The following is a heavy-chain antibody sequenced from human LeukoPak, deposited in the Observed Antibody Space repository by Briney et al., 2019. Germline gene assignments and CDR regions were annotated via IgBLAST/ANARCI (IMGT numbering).Heavy chain of an antibody. D-gene: IGHD3-10*01. CDR2: ISAYNGNT. CDR3: ASWRVRGIFDY. V-gene: IGHV1-18*01. CDR1: GYTFTSYD. J-gene: IGHJ4*02. Sequence: GASVKVSCKASGYTFTSYDISWVRQAPGQGLEWMGWISAYNGNTNYAQKLQGRVTMTTDTSTSTAYMELRSLRSDDTAVYYCASWRVRGIFDYWGQGTLVTVSS.